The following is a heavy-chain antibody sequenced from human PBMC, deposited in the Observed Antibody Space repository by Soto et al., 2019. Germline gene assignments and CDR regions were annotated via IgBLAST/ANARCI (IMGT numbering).Heavy chain of an antibody. D-gene: IGHD5-12*01. CDR1: GGTFSSYA. J-gene: IGHJ4*02. V-gene: IGHV1-69*13. CDR3: ARERDIVATKYYFDY. CDR2: IIPILGTA. Sequence: SVKVSCKASGGTFSSYAISWVRQAPGQGLEWMGGIIPILGTANYAQKFQGRVTITADESTSTAYMELSSLRSEDTAVYYCARERDIVATKYYFDYWGQGTLVTVSS.